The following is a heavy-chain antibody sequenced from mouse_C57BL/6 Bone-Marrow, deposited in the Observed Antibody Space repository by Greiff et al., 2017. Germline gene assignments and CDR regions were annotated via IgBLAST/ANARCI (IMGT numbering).Heavy chain of an antibody. J-gene: IGHJ4*01. V-gene: IGHV1-62-2*01. CDR3: ARHPYYDYDLYYAMDY. D-gene: IGHD2-4*01. CDR2: FYPGSGSI. CDR1: GYTFPEYT. Sequence: VQLQQSGAELVKPGASVKLSCKASGYTFPEYTIHWVKQRSGQGLEWIGWFYPGSGSIKYNEKFKDKATLTADKSSSTVYMELSRLTSEDAAVYFCARHPYYDYDLYYAMDYWGQGTSVTVSS.